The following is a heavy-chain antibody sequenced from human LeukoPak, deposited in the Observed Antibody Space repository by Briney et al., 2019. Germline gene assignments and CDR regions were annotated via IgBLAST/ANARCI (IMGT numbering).Heavy chain of an antibody. V-gene: IGHV4-39*01. CDR2: IYYSGST. Sequence: SETLSLTCTVSVGSISTDASYWAWIRQPPGKGLEWIGSIYYSGSTYYSSSLKIRVTLSVDTSKNQYPLKMSSVAAADAAVFYCARLFSRGWEYHFGLDVWGQGTTVTVS. CDR3: ARLFSRGWEYHFGLDV. J-gene: IGHJ6*02. CDR1: VGSISTDASY. D-gene: IGHD6-19*01.